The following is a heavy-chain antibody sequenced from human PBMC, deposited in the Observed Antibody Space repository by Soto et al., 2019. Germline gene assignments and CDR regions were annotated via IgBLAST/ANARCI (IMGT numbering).Heavy chain of an antibody. Sequence: GGSLRLSCAASGFTFSSYWVHWVRQAPGKGLVWVSRINSDGSTTAYADSVKGRFTISRDNAKNTLYLQMSSLRAEDTAVYYCARGLGFGYSNSWEGKTLDYWGQGTLVTVSS. V-gene: IGHV3-74*01. CDR3: ARGLGFGYSNSWEGKTLDY. J-gene: IGHJ4*02. CDR1: GFTFSSYW. D-gene: IGHD6-13*01. CDR2: INSDGSTT.